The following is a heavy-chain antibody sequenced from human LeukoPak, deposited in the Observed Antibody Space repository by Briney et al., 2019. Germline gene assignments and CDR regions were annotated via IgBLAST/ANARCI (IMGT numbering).Heavy chain of an antibody. D-gene: IGHD3-10*01. CDR2: INRNNGKT. J-gene: IGHJ4*02. Sequence: ASVKVSCKISGDRSSTYRINWVRQAPGQGLEWLGWINRNNGKTKYGQKFQGRVTMTRDTDTTTYYMEMRSLGSDDTAIYYCTRDLGVTAKDPFEYWGQGTLVTVTS. CDR3: TRDLGVTAKDPFEY. CDR1: GDRSSTYR. V-gene: IGHV1-18*01.